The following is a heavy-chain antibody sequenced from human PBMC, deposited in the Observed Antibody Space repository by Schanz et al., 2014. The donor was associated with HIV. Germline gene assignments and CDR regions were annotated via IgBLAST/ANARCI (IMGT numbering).Heavy chain of an antibody. CDR1: GFTFSSYA. V-gene: IGHV3-23*04. Sequence: EVQLVESGGGLVQPGGSLTLSCAASGFTFSSYAMSWVRQAPGKGLEWVSAISGSSITYSADSVKGRFTISRDNSKNTLYLQMNSLRAEDTAVYYCALSRPSGYGGSWYFDLWGRGTLVAVSS. D-gene: IGHD2-15*01. J-gene: IGHJ2*01. CDR3: ALSRPSGYGGSWYFDL. CDR2: ISGSSIT.